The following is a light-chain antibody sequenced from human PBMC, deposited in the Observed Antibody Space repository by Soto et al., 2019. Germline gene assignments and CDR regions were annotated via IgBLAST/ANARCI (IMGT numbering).Light chain of an antibody. V-gene: IGKV3-20*01. Sequence: EIVLTQSPGTLSLSPCERAALSLSASRGISSSYLAWYQQKPGQAPRLLIYGAATRATGIPDRFSGSGSGADFTLTISRLEPEDFAVYYCQEYGSSPQTFGQGTKVDIK. J-gene: IGKJ1*01. CDR2: GAA. CDR1: RGISSSY. CDR3: QEYGSSPQT.